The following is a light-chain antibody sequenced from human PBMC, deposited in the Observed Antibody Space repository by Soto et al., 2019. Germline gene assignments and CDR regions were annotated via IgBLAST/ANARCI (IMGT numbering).Light chain of an antibody. CDR3: QQTCTRPFT. Sequence: DIQMTQSPSSLSASVGDTVAITCRASQTITFYLNWYPQEPGKRPKLLSYGANTLQGGVPSRFSAGGSGTDFTLTINTLQPEDFATYYCQQTCTRPFTFGHGTKLQSK. J-gene: IGKJ2*01. CDR2: GAN. V-gene: IGKV1-39*01. CDR1: QTITFY.